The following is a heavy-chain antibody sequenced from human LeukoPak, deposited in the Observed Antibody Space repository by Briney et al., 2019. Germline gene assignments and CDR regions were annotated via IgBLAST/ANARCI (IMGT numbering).Heavy chain of an antibody. D-gene: IGHD2-15*01. CDR3: ATAGLRVVVVAASKYDY. CDR2: IIPIFGTA. CDR1: GGTFSSYA. Sequence: SVKVSCKASGGTFSSYAISWVRQAPGQGLEWMGGIIPIFGTANYAQKFQGRVPITADESTSTAYMELSSLRSEDTAVYYCATAGLRVVVVAASKYDYWGQGTLVTVSS. V-gene: IGHV1-69*13. J-gene: IGHJ4*01.